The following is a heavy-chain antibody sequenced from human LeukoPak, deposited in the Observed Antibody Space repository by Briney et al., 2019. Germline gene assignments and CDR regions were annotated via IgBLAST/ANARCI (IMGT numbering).Heavy chain of an antibody. Sequence: ASLKVSCTASGYTFTSYGISWVRQAPGQGLEWMGLISSYNGNTNYAQKLQGRVTMTRDKSTSTAYMEMRSRRSDDAAVYYCARDFEWFGESNWFDPWGQGTLVTVSS. J-gene: IGHJ5*02. D-gene: IGHD3-10*01. CDR3: ARDFEWFGESNWFDP. CDR2: ISSYNGNT. V-gene: IGHV1-18*01. CDR1: GYTFTSYG.